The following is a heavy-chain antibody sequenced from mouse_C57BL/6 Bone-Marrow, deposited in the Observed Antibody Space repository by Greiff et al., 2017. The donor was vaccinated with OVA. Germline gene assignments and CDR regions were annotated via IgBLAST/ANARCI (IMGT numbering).Heavy chain of an antibody. CDR2: IDPSDSYT. V-gene: IGHV1-50*01. J-gene: IGHJ1*03. D-gene: IGHD1-1*01. CDR3: ARGNYGSDV. Sequence: QVQLQQPGAELVKPGASVKLSCKASGYTFTSYWMQWVKQRPGQGLEWIGEIDPSDSYTNYNQKFKGKATLTVDTSSSPAYMQLSSLTSEDAAVYYCARGNYGSDVWGTGTTVTVSS. CDR1: GYTFTSYW.